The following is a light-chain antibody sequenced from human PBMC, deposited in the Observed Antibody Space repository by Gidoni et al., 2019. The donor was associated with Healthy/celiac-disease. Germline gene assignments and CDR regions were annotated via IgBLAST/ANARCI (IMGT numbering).Light chain of an antibody. J-gene: IGLJ3*02. Sequence: QSALTQPASVSGSPGQSITISCTGTSSDVGGYNYVSWYQQHPGKAPKRMIYEVSNRTSGVPDRFSGSKSGNTASLTISGLQAEDEADYYCSSYTSSSTPVFGGGTKLTVL. CDR3: SSYTSSSTPV. CDR2: EVS. V-gene: IGLV2-14*01. CDR1: SSDVGGYNY.